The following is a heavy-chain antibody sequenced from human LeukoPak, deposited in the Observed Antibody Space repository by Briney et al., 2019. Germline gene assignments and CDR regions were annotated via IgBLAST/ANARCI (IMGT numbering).Heavy chain of an antibody. D-gene: IGHD2-2*01. V-gene: IGHV4-59*01. CDR2: IYYSGST. CDR1: GGSISSYY. J-gene: IGHJ4*02. Sequence: SETLSLTCTVSGGSISSYYWSWIRQPPGKGLEWIGYIYYSGSTNYNPSLKSRVTISVDTSKNQFSLKLSSVTAADTAVYYCARGRRTRQYYFDYWGQGTLVTVSS. CDR3: ARGRRTRQYYFDY.